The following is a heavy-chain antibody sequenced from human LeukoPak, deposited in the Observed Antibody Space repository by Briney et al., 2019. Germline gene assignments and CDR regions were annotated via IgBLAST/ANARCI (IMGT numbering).Heavy chain of an antibody. CDR1: GYSISSGYY. CDR2: IYHSGST. J-gene: IGHJ3*02. V-gene: IGHV4-38-2*01. Sequence: SETLSLTCAVSGYSISSGYYWGWIRQPPGKGLEWIGSIYHSGSTYYNPSLKSRVTISVDTSKNQFSLKLSSVTAADTAVYYCARRIFGVVIILSSMGAFDIWGRGTMVTVSS. CDR3: ARRIFGVVIILSSMGAFDI. D-gene: IGHD3-3*01.